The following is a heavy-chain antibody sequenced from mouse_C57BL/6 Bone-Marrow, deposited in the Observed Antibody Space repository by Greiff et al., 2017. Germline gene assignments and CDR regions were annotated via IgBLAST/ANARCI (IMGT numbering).Heavy chain of an antibody. Sequence: QVQLKESGAELMKPGASVKLSCKATGYKFTGYWLEWVKQRPGHGLEWSGEILPGSGSNNYNEKFKGKDTFTADTSSNTDYMQLSSLTTEDSAIYYCARTDSDYYFDYWGQGTTLTVSS. CDR2: ILPGSGSN. CDR3: ARTDSDYYFDY. D-gene: IGHD2-12*01. J-gene: IGHJ2*01. CDR1: GYKFTGYW. V-gene: IGHV1-9*01.